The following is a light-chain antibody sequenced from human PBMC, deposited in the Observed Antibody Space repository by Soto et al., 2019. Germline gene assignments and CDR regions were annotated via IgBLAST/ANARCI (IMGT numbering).Light chain of an antibody. CDR2: EVT. CDR1: RSDVGGYNY. Sequence: QSALTQPASVSGSPGQSITSSCAGTRSDVGGYNYVSWYQQHPGKAPKLMIYEVTNRPSGVSNRFSGSKSGNTASLTISGLQAEDEADYYCSSYTSSSTLVFGGGTELTVL. J-gene: IGLJ2*01. CDR3: SSYTSSSTLV. V-gene: IGLV2-14*01.